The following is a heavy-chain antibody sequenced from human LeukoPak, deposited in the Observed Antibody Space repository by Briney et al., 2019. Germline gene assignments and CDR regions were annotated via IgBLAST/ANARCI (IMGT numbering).Heavy chain of an antibody. CDR1: GFTFTSSA. J-gene: IGHJ4*02. Sequence: TSVKVSCKASGFTFTSSAVQWVRQARGQRLEWIGWIVVGSGNTNYAQEFQERVTITRDMSTSTAYMELSSLRSEDTAVYYCAAVYGATIRYFDYWGQGTLVTVSS. V-gene: IGHV1-58*01. CDR3: AAVYGATIRYFDY. CDR2: IVVGSGNT. D-gene: IGHD4-17*01.